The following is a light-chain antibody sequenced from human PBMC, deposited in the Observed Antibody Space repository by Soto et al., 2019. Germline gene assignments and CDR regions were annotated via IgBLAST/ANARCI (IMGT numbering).Light chain of an antibody. V-gene: IGKV3-11*01. J-gene: IGKJ4*01. Sequence: EIVLTQSPATVSLSPGERATLSCRASQSVSSYLAWYQQKPGQAPRLLISDASNRATGIPARFSGSGSGTDFTLTVSSLEPEDFAVYYCQQRRDWPLTFGGGTKVEI. CDR3: QQRRDWPLT. CDR2: DAS. CDR1: QSVSSY.